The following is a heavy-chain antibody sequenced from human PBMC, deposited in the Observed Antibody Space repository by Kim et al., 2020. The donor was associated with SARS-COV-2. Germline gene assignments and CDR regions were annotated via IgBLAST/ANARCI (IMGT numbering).Heavy chain of an antibody. CDR3: AKDPIAVVVPAAVLFDY. Sequence: GGSLRLSCAASGFTFSSYVMSWVRQSPGKGLEWVSAISGSGGSTYYADSVKGRFTISRDNSKNTLYLQMNSLRAEDTAVYYCAKDPIAVVVPAAVLFDYWGQGTLVTVSS. J-gene: IGHJ4*02. CDR2: ISGSGGST. CDR1: GFTFSSYV. V-gene: IGHV3-23*01. D-gene: IGHD2-2*01.